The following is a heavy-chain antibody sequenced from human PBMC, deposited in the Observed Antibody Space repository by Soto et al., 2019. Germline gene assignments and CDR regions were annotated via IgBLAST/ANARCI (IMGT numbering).Heavy chain of an antibody. D-gene: IGHD6-13*01. Sequence: QVQLVQSGAEVKKPGSSVKVSCKASGGTFSSYAISWVRQAPGQGLEWMGGIIPIFGTANYAQKFQGRVTITADESTSTAYMELSSLRSEDTAVYYCARREHIAAAGPTLNWYFDLWGRGTLVTVSS. V-gene: IGHV1-69*01. CDR1: GGTFSSYA. CDR3: ARREHIAAAGPTLNWYFDL. CDR2: IIPIFGTA. J-gene: IGHJ2*01.